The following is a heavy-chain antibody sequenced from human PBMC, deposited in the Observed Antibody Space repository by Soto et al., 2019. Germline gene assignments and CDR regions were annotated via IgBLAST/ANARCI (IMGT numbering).Heavy chain of an antibody. CDR3: ARDRSAWTSSEPLY. CDR2: IGVSGYDT. Sequence: EVQLLESGGGLVQPGGSLRLSCAASGFTLSNYAMTWVRQAPGKGLEWVSTIGVSGYDTFYADSVKGRCTISRDTSKNTLYLQMNSRRVGDTALYYCARDRSAWTSSEPLYWGQGTLITVSS. D-gene: IGHD2-2*01. J-gene: IGHJ4*02. CDR1: GFTLSNYA. V-gene: IGHV3-23*01.